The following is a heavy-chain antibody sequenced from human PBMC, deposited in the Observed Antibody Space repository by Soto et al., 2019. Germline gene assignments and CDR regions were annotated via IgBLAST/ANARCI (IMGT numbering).Heavy chain of an antibody. CDR2: ISGSGGST. V-gene: IGHV3-23*01. CDR3: AKGSSGYPYYGMDV. CDR1: GFTFSSYA. J-gene: IGHJ6*02. D-gene: IGHD3-22*01. Sequence: HPGGSLRLSCAASGFTFSSYAMSWVRQAPGKGLEWVSAISGSGGSTYYADSVKGRFTISRDNSKNTLYLQMNSLRAEDTAVYYCAKGSSGYPYYGMDVWGQGTTVTVSS.